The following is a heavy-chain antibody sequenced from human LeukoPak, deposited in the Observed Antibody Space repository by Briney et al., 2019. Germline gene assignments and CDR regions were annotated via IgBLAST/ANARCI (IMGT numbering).Heavy chain of an antibody. D-gene: IGHD5-24*01. CDR3: ARLWSGYNFDY. CDR2: INHSGST. CDR1: GGSFSGYY. Sequence: SETLSLTCAVYGGSFSGYYWSWIRQPPGKGLEWIGEINHSGSTNYNPSLKSRLTMSMDKSKNQFSLKLNSVTAADTAVYYCARLWSGYNFDYWGQGTLVTVSS. V-gene: IGHV4-34*01. J-gene: IGHJ4*02.